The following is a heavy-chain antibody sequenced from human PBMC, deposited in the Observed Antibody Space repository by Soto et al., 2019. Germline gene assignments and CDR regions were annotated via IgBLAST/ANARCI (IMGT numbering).Heavy chain of an antibody. CDR2: INPNSGGT. V-gene: IGHV1-2*04. J-gene: IGHJ6*02. D-gene: IGHD6-19*01. CDR3: ARDLREYSSGWSPYYYYGMDV. CDR1: GYTFTGYY. Sequence: GASVKVSCKASGYTFTGYYMHWVRQAPGQGLEWMGWINPNSGGTNYAQKFQGWVTMTRDTSISTAYMELSRLRSDDTAVYYCARDLREYSSGWSPYYYYGMDVWGQGTTVTVSS.